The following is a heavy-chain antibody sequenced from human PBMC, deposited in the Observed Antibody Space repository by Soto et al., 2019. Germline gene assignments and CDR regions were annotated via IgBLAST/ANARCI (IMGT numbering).Heavy chain of an antibody. J-gene: IGHJ6*02. V-gene: IGHV5-51*01. CDR2: IYPGDSDT. D-gene: IGHD6-19*01. CDR3: ARLDSSGLRGYYYGMDV. Sequence: GETLKISCKGSGYSFTSYWIGWVRQMPGKGLEWMGIIYPGDSDTRYSPSFQGQVTISADKSISTAYLQWSSLKASDTAMYYCARLDSSGLRGYYYGMDVWGQGTTVTVSS. CDR1: GYSFTSYW.